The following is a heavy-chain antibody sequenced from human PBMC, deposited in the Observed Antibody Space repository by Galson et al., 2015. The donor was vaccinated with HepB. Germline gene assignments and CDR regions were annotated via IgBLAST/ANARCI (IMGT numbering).Heavy chain of an antibody. CDR1: GFTFSSYE. V-gene: IGHV3-48*03. Sequence: SLRLSCAASGFTFSSYEMNWVRQAPGKGLEWVSYISSSGSTIYYADSVKGRFTISRDNAKNSLYLQMNSLRAEDTAVYYCTGVGGWPPASVFDYWGQGTLVTVSS. CDR3: TGVGGWPPASVFDY. CDR2: ISSSGSTI. J-gene: IGHJ4*02. D-gene: IGHD1-14*01.